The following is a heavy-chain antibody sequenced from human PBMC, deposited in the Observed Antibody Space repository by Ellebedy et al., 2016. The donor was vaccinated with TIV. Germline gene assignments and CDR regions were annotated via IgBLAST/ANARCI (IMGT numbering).Heavy chain of an antibody. J-gene: IGHJ1*01. CDR1: GYTFTSYG. Sequence: ASVKVSXXASGYTFTSYGISWVRQAPGQGLEWMGWISAYNGNTNYAQKLQGRVTMTTDTSTSTAYMELRSLRSDDTAVYYCATMLARGTAEYFQHWGQGTLVTVSS. D-gene: IGHD1-14*01. V-gene: IGHV1-18*04. CDR2: ISAYNGNT. CDR3: ATMLARGTAEYFQH.